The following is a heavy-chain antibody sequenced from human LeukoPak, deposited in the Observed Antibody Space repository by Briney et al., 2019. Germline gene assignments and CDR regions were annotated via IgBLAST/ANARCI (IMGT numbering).Heavy chain of an antibody. Sequence: GGSLRLSCAASGFTFSPFAMIWVRQPPGKGLEWVSSIFPTSREIHYADSVRGRFTISRDNSKSTLSLQMNSLRAEDTAIYYCATYRQVMLPFESWGQGTLVTVSS. CDR3: ATYRQVMLPFES. CDR2: IFPTSREI. J-gene: IGHJ4*02. CDR1: GFTFSPFA. D-gene: IGHD5-18*01. V-gene: IGHV3-23*01.